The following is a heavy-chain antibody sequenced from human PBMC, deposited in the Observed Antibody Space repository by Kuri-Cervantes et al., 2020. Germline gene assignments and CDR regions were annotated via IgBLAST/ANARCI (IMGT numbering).Heavy chain of an antibody. CDR2: ISYDGSNK. D-gene: IGHD5-12*01. V-gene: IGHV3-30*01. CDR1: GFTFSSYA. CDR3: ARQNRGYDERLDL. Sequence: GGSLRLSYAASGFTFSSYAMHWVRQAPGKGLEWVAVISYDGSNKYYADSVKGRFTISRDNSKNTLYLQMNSLRAEDTAVYYCARQNRGYDERLDLWGQGTLVTVSS. J-gene: IGHJ5*02.